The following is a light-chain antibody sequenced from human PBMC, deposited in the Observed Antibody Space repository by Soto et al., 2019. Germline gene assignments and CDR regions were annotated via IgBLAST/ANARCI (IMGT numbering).Light chain of an antibody. J-gene: IGLJ2*01. V-gene: IGLV7-46*01. CDR3: LLFHSNTGV. Sequence: QAVVTQEPSLTVSPGETVTLTCGSSSGAVTSGHYSYWFQQKPGQAPRALIYHTSNKHSWTPARFSGSLYGGKAALTLSGAQPEDEAEYYCLLFHSNTGVFGGGTKLTVL. CDR2: HTS. CDR1: SGAVTSGHY.